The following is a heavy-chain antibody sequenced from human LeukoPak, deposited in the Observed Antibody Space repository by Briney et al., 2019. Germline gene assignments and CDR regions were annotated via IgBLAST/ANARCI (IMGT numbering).Heavy chain of an antibody. CDR3: AREGYYYDSSGYYQRGLTFDI. CDR1: GFTFSSSA. V-gene: IGHV3-23*01. J-gene: IGHJ3*02. CDR2: ISSSGDST. Sequence: GGSLRLSCAASGFTFSSSAMSWVRQAPGKGLEWVSAISSSGDSTYYANCVKGRFTISRGNSKDTLYLQMNSLRAEDTAVYYCAREGYYYDSSGYYQRGLTFDIWGQGTMVTVSS. D-gene: IGHD3-22*01.